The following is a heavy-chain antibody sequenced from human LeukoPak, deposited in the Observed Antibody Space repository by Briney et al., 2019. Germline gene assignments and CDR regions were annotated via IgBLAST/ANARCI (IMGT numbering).Heavy chain of an antibody. CDR2: INPNSGGT. V-gene: IGHV1-2*02. CDR1: GYAFTGYY. D-gene: IGHD3-16*01. CDR3: ATADGLGVANP. Sequence: ASVKVSCKASGYAFTGYYMHWVRQAPGQGLEWMGWINPNSGGTNYAQKFQGRVTMTRDTSISTAYMDLSRLTSDDTAVYYCATADGLGVANPWGQGTLVTVSS. J-gene: IGHJ5*02.